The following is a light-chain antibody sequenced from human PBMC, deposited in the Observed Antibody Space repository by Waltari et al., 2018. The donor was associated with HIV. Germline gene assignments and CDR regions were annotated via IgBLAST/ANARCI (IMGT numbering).Light chain of an antibody. CDR3: GTWDRSLSAGQ. V-gene: IGLV1-51*01. Sequence: QPVLTPPPSVSAAPGQKATTPGSGSRSHIGNYYVSWYRQLPGAAPRLLIYADNKRPSGIPDRFSGSKSGTSATLDITGLQTGDEADYYCGTWDRSLSAGQFGGGTKLTVL. J-gene: IGLJ3*02. CDR2: ADN. CDR1: RSHIGNYY.